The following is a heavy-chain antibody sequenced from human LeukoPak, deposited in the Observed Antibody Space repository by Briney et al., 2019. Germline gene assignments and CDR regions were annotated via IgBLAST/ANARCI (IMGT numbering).Heavy chain of an antibody. J-gene: IGHJ4*02. V-gene: IGHV1-2*02. CDR3: ARDFGYSYGLDY. CDR2: INLNSGGT. CDR1: GYTFTGYY. D-gene: IGHD5-18*01. Sequence: ASVKVSCKASGYTFTGYYMHWVRQAPGQGLEWMGWINLNSGGTNYAQKFQGRVTMTRDTSISTAYMELSRLRSDDTAVYYCARDFGYSYGLDYWGQGTLVTVSS.